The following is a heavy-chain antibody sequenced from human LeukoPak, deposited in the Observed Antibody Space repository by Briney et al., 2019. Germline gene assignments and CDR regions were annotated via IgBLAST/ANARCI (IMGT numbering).Heavy chain of an antibody. Sequence: SQTLSLTCAISGDSVSSNSAAWNWIRQSPSRGLEWQGRTFYRSKWYYQYGVSVRSRITINPDTSMNQFSLQLNSVTPEDSAVYYCVRGGGNFDCWGQGTLVTVSS. CDR2: TFYRSKWYY. V-gene: IGHV6-1*01. CDR1: GDSVSSNSAA. CDR3: VRGGGNFDC. J-gene: IGHJ4*02.